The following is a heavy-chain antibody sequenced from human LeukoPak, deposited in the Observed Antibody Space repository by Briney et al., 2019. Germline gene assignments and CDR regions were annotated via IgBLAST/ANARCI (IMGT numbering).Heavy chain of an antibody. D-gene: IGHD3-16*02. Sequence: GGSLRLSCAASGFSFSSYGMHWVRQAPGKGLEWVAVISYDGDNKYYADSVNGRFTISRDNSKNTLSLHMDSLRAEDTAVYYCAKDIRVWGSYRYPCLDYWGRGTLVTVSA. CDR3: AKDIRVWGSYRYPCLDY. CDR2: ISYDGDNK. J-gene: IGHJ4*02. V-gene: IGHV3-30*18. CDR1: GFSFSSYG.